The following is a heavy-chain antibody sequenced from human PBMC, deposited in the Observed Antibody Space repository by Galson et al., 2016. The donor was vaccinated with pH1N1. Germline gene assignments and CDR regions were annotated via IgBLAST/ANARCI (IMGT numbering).Heavy chain of an antibody. D-gene: IGHD2-8*01. CDR1: GFSLRTFGVR. CDR3: ARMGVASGGRYYYGMDV. V-gene: IGHV2-70*04. J-gene: IGHJ6*02. CDR2: IDWDDEK. Sequence: PALVKPPQTLKLTCTFSGFSLRTFGVRVSWIRQSPGKALEWLARIDWDDEKFYSPSLKTTLTISKDTSKDQVVLTMANMDPVDTGTYYCARMGVASGGRYYYGMDVWGQGTTVTVSS.